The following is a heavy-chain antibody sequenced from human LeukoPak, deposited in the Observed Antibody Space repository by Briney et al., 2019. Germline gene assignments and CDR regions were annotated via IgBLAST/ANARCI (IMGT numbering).Heavy chain of an antibody. V-gene: IGHV4-38-2*01. Sequence: PSETLSLTCAVSGYSISSGYYWGWIRQPPGKGLEWIGSIYHSGSTYYNPSLKSRVTISVDTSKNQFSLKLSSVTAADTAVYYCASSITMDRGPSVSYYGMDVWGKGTTVTVSS. CDR2: IYHSGST. D-gene: IGHD3-10*01. CDR1: GYSISSGYY. CDR3: ASSITMDRGPSVSYYGMDV. J-gene: IGHJ6*04.